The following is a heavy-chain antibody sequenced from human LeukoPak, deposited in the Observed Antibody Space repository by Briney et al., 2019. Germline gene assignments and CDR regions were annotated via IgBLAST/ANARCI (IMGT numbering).Heavy chain of an antibody. CDR2: TSGSGGST. V-gene: IGHV3-23*01. CDR1: GFTLSSYS. CDR3: AKDSIAVAGFSPFDY. J-gene: IGHJ4*02. D-gene: IGHD6-19*01. Sequence: GGSLRLSCAASGFTLSSYSMNWVRQAPGKGLEWVSGTSGSGGSTYYADSVKGRFTISRDNSKNTLYLQMNSLRAEDTAVYYCAKDSIAVAGFSPFDYWGQGTLVTVSS.